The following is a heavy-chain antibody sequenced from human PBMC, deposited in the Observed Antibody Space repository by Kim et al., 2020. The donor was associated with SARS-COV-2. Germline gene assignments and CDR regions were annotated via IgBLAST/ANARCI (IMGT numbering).Heavy chain of an antibody. CDR3: ARENYERAFDI. J-gene: IGHJ3*02. CDR2: T. D-gene: IGHD3-22*01. V-gene: IGHV4-59*01. Sequence: TNYNPSRKSRVPISVDTSKNQFSLKLSSVTAADTAVYYCARENYERAFDIWGQGTMVTVSS.